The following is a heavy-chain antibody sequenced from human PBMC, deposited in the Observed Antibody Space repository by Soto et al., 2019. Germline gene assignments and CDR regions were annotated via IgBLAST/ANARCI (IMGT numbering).Heavy chain of an antibody. CDR3: GRVVEGATRHTDPDS. J-gene: IGHJ5*01. D-gene: IGHD2-21*01. V-gene: IGHV4-39*01. CDR2: VYHNGGA. CDR1: GVSIHNSHSF. Sequence: SETLSLTCTVSGVSIHNSHSFWAWIRQPPGKGLQFIASVYHNGGAHYNSSLKSRVTISVDTANNQVSLRMRSLTAADTAFYYCGRVVEGATRHTDPDSWGQGVLVTVSS.